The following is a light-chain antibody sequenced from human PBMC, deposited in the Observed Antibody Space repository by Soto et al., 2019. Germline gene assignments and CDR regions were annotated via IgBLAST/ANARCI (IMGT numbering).Light chain of an antibody. CDR1: QSVSSSY. CDR2: GAS. CDR3: QQFGSSPLT. J-gene: IGKJ4*01. Sequence: EIVLTQSPGTLSLSPGERATLSCRASQSVSSSYLAWYQQKPGQAARLLIYGASSRATGIPDRFSGSGSGTDFSLTITRLESEDFAVYYCQQFGSSPLTFGGGNKVAIK. V-gene: IGKV3-20*01.